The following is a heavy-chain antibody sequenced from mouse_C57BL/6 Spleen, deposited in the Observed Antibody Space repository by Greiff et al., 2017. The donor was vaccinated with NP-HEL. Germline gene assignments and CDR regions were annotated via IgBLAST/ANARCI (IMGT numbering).Heavy chain of an antibody. V-gene: IGHV1-18*01. D-gene: IGHD2-3*01. J-gene: IGHJ3*01. CDR1: GYTFTDYN. CDR3: ARFSSIYDGYPAWFAY. Sequence: VQLQQSGPELVKPGASVKIPCKASGYTFTDYNMDWVKQSHGKSLEWIGDINPNNGGTIYNQKFKGKATLTVDKSSSTAYMELRSLTSEDTAVYYCARFSSIYDGYPAWFAYWGQGTLVTVSA. CDR2: INPNNGGT.